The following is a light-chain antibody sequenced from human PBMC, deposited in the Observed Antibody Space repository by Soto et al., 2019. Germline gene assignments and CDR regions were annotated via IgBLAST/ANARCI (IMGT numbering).Light chain of an antibody. J-gene: IGKJ1*01. CDR1: QTISSW. CDR2: KAY. CDR3: QHYNSYSEA. Sequence: DIQRTQSASTLSGSVGDRVTITCRASQTISSWLAWYQQKPGKAPKLMIYKAYTLKSGVKSRFSGSGSGTEFTLTISSLQPDDFATYYCQHYNSYSEAFGQGTQLAIK. V-gene: IGKV1-5*03.